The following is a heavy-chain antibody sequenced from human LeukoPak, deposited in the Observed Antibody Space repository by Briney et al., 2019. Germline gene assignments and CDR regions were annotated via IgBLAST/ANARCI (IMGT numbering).Heavy chain of an antibody. CDR2: IYYSGST. D-gene: IGHD6-19*01. J-gene: IGHJ4*02. V-gene: IGHV4-59*01. CDR1: GGSISSYY. CDR3: AREAVAADGGFFDY. Sequence: SETLSLTCTVSGGSISSYYWSWIRQPPGKGLEWIGYIYYSGSTNYNPSLKSRVTISVDTSKNQFPLKLSSVTAADTAVYYCAREAVAADGGFFDYWGQGTLVTVSS.